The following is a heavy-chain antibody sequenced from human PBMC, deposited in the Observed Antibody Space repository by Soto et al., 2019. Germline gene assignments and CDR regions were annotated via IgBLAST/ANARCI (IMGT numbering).Heavy chain of an antibody. V-gene: IGHV4-59*01. Sequence: PSETLSLTCTVSGGSISSYYWSWIRQPPGKGLEWIGYIYYSGSTDYDPSLKSRVTISVDTSKNQFSLKLSSVTAAETAVYYCARRWGTYFDSWGQGTLVSASS. CDR3: ARRWGTYFDS. CDR1: GGSISSYY. J-gene: IGHJ4*02. D-gene: IGHD7-27*01. CDR2: IYYSGST.